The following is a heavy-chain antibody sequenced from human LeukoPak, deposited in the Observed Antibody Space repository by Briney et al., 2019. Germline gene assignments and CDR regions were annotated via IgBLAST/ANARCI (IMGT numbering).Heavy chain of an antibody. V-gene: IGHV3-23*01. CDR2: ISGSGGRT. CDR3: AKEHYYDSSGYYLSPDY. D-gene: IGHD3-22*01. Sequence: GGSLRLSCAASGFTLNNYAMNWVRQAPGKGLEWVSAISGSGGRTYYADSVKGRFTISRDNSKNTLYLQMNSLRAEDTAVYYCAKEHYYDSSGYYLSPDYWGQGTLVTVSS. J-gene: IGHJ4*02. CDR1: GFTLNNYA.